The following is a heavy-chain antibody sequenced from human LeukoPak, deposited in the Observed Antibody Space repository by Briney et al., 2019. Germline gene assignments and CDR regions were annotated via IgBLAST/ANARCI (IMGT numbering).Heavy chain of an antibody. CDR3: ARLYDYYGSGSYFRTTYYFDY. D-gene: IGHD3-10*01. Sequence: PSETLSLTCSVSGGSISTYYWSWIRQLPGKGLEWIGYIYYTGTTNYNPSLRSRVTISVDTSRNQFSLRLSSVTAADTAVYYCARLYDYYGSGSYFRTTYYFDYWGQGTLVTVSS. CDR2: IYYTGTT. CDR1: GGSISTYY. V-gene: IGHV4-59*01. J-gene: IGHJ4*02.